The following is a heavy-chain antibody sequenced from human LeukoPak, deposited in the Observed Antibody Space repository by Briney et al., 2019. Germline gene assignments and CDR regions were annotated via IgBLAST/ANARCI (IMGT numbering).Heavy chain of an antibody. Sequence: GRSLRLSCAASGFIFRNYAMHWVRQAPGKGLEWVASISYDGSNKEYADTVKGRLTISRENSQNTPDLQMDSLRGEDTGVYFCARTPQATRGSFGNYHMDVWGQGTTVTVS. V-gene: IGHV3-30-3*01. CDR2: ISYDGSNK. D-gene: IGHD3-10*01. CDR3: ARTPQATRGSFGNYHMDV. J-gene: IGHJ6*02. CDR1: GFIFRNYA.